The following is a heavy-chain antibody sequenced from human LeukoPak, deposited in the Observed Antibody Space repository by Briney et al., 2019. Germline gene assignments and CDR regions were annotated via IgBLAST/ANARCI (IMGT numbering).Heavy chain of an antibody. J-gene: IGHJ4*02. D-gene: IGHD4-23*01. CDR2: MNPNSGNT. Sequence: ASVKVSCKASGYTFTSYDINWARQATGQGLEWMGWMNPNSGNTGYAQKFQGRATITRNTSISTAYMELSSLRSEDTAVYYCAREGNSGSYYFDYWGQGTLVTVSS. V-gene: IGHV1-8*03. CDR1: GYTFTSYD. CDR3: AREGNSGSYYFDY.